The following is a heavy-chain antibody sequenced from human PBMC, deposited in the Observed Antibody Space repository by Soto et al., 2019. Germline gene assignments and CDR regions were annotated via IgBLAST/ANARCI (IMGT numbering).Heavy chain of an antibody. CDR1: GFTFSSYA. Sequence: QVQLVESGGGVVQPGRSLRLSCAASGFTFSSYAMHWVCQAPGKGLEWVALISYDGSKKFYPDSVKGRFTISRDNSKNTLYLQMNSLRAEDTAVYYCARDSSPFWSGYYLDYWGQGTLVTVSS. CDR2: ISYDGSKK. D-gene: IGHD3-3*01. V-gene: IGHV3-30-3*01. CDR3: ARDSSPFWSGYYLDY. J-gene: IGHJ4*02.